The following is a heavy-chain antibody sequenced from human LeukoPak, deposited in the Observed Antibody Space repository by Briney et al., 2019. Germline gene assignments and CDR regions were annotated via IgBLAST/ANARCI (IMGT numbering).Heavy chain of an antibody. Sequence: SETLSLTCTVSGGSISSSSYYWGWIRQPPGKGLEWIGSIYYSGSTYYNPSLKSRVTISVDTSKNQFSLKLSSVTAADTAVYYCARHDALITIFGRSPDAFDIWGQGTMVTVSS. V-gene: IGHV4-39*01. CDR1: GGSISSSSYY. CDR3: ARHDALITIFGRSPDAFDI. CDR2: IYYSGST. J-gene: IGHJ3*02. D-gene: IGHD3-3*01.